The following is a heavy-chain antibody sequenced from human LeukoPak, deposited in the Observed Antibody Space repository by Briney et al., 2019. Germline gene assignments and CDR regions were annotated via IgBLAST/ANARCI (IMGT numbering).Heavy chain of an antibody. CDR2: ISGSGGSS. D-gene: IGHD3-10*01. J-gene: IGHJ4*02. V-gene: IGHV3-23*01. CDR3: ARIFGEWDY. CDR1: EYTFSNYW. Sequence: GGSLRLSCRDSEYTFSNYWMSWVRQAPGKGLEWVSAISGSGGSSYYAGSVKGRFTISRDNSKNTLYLQMNSLRAEDTAVYYCARIFGEWDYWGQGTLVTVSS.